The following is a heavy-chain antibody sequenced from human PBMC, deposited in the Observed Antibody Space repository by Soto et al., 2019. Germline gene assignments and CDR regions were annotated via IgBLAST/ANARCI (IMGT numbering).Heavy chain of an antibody. J-gene: IGHJ5*02. V-gene: IGHV2-26*01. Sequence: QITLKESGPVLLRPTETLPLTCTVSGFSPSTLRTGVAWIRQPPGRAPEWLAHIFSTAEEPTSTSLTNRVKISMGSSIRQVVLNMTNVDPADTATYCCARVRSIDTTMNWSWFDPGCQGTLVTVSS. D-gene: IGHD3-22*01. CDR3: ARVRSIDTTMNWSWFDP. CDR2: IFSTAEE. CDR1: GFSPSTLRTG.